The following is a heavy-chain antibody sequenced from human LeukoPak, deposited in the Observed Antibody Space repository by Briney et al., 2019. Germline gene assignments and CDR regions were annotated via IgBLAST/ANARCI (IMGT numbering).Heavy chain of an antibody. CDR1: GYSISSGYY. J-gene: IGHJ3*02. D-gene: IGHD4-17*01. CDR3: ARDVYGDYVNDAFDI. Sequence: PSETLSLTCAVSGYSISSGYYWGWIRQPPGKGLEWIGSIYHSGSTYYNSSLKSRVTISLDTSRNQFSLKLSSVTAADTAVYYCARDVYGDYVNDAFDIWGQGTMVTVSS. V-gene: IGHV4-38-2*02. CDR2: IYHSGST.